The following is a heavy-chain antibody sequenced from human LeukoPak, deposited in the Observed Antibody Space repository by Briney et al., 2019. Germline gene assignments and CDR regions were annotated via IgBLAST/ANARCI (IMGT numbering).Heavy chain of an antibody. V-gene: IGHV4-34*01. CDR3: ARQRLAAYVDY. CDR1: GGSFSGYY. J-gene: IGHJ4*02. CDR2: INHSGST. D-gene: IGHD3-16*01. Sequence: SETLSLTCAVYGGSFSGYYWSWIRQPPGKGLEWIGEINHSGSTNYNPSLKSRVTISVDTSKNQFSLKLSSLTAADTAVYYCARQRLAAYVDYWGQGTLVTVSS.